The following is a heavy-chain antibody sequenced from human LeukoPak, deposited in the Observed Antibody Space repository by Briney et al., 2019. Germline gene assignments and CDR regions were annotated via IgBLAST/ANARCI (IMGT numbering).Heavy chain of an antibody. V-gene: IGHV4-59*01. Sequence: SGTLSLTCTVSGGSISSYYWSWIRQPPGKGLEWIGYIYYSGSTNYNPSLKSRVTISVDTSKNQFSLKLSSVTAADTAVYYCARDKYGSHDAFDIWGQGTMVTVSS. D-gene: IGHD6-19*01. CDR2: IYYSGST. CDR1: GGSISSYY. CDR3: ARDKYGSHDAFDI. J-gene: IGHJ3*02.